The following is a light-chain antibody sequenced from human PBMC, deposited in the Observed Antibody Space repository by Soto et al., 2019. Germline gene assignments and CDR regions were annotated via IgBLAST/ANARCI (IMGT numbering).Light chain of an antibody. Sequence: DIQMTQSPSSLSASVVDRVTITFRASQSIGTYLHWYQQKPGKAPKLLIYAASNLQSGVPSRFSGSGSGTDFTLTMNSLQPEDSATYYCQQGYSTPWTFGQGTKVDIK. V-gene: IGKV1-39*01. CDR1: QSIGTY. CDR3: QQGYSTPWT. J-gene: IGKJ1*01. CDR2: AAS.